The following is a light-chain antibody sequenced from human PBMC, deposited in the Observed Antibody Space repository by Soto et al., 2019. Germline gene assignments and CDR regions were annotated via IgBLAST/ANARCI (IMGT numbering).Light chain of an antibody. J-gene: IGKJ1*01. CDR3: QQYDNWPRT. CDR1: QSVRSN. Sequence: EIVMTQSPATLSVSPGERATLSCRASQSVRSNLAWYQQKPGQAPRLLIYGISTRATGIPARFSGSGSGTEFTLSISSLQSEDFAVYYCQQYDNWPRTFGQGTKVDIK. V-gene: IGKV3-15*01. CDR2: GIS.